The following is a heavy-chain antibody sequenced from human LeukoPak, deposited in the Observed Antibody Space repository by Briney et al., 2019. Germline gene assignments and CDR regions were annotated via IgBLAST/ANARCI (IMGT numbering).Heavy chain of an antibody. J-gene: IGHJ4*02. CDR1: VVSMNGYY. CDR3: ARVDSSGWYLFRVWFDY. D-gene: IGHD6-19*01. Sequence: PSETLSLTCSVSVVSMNGYYWSWLRQSAGNRLEWIGHVDSSGNTNYNPSLESRVTMSVDTSKKQFSLKLSSVTAADTAVYYCARVDSSGWYLFRVWFDYWGQGTLVTVSS. V-gene: IGHV4-4*07. CDR2: VDSSGNT.